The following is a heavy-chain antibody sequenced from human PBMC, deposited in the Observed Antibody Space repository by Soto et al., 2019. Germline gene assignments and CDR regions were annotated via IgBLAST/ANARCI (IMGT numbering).Heavy chain of an antibody. CDR1: GDSISSADYY. CDR3: ARDLWVEPELYYYGMDV. Sequence: QVQLQESGPGLVRPSQTLSLTCTVSGDSISSADYYWSWIRQTPGKGLEWLGHIFYSGTTYYNPSLKSRLTISVDTSKNHFSLRLTSVTAADTAVYYCARDLWVEPELYYYGMDVWGQGTTVTVSS. D-gene: IGHD1-1*01. V-gene: IGHV4-30-4*01. J-gene: IGHJ6*02. CDR2: IFYSGTT.